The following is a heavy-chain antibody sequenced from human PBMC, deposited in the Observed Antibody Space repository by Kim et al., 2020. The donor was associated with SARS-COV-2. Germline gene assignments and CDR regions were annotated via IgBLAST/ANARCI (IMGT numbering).Heavy chain of an antibody. CDR3: GKGGGMDV. V-gene: IGHV3-23*01. CDR2: GGGS. D-gene: IGHD1-26*01. J-gene: IGHJ6*02. Sequence: GGGSSYADSVKGRFTISRDNPKNMLYLQMNSLRDEDTAVYYCGKGGGMDVWGQGTTVIVSS.